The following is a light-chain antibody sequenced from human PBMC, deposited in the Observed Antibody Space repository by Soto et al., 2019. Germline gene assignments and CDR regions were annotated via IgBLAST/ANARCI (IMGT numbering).Light chain of an antibody. J-gene: IGLJ2*01. CDR1: SGHRTYA. V-gene: IGLV4-69*01. Sequence: QPVLTQSPSASASLGASVKLTCTLSSGHRTYAIAWHQQQPEKGPRFLMKVNSDGSHSKGDGIPDRFSGSSFGAERYLTISSLQSEDEADYYCQTWGTGIVVFGGGTKVTVL. CDR2: VNSDGSH. CDR3: QTWGTGIVV.